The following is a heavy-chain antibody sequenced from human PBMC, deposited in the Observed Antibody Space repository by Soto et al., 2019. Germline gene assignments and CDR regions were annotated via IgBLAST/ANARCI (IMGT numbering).Heavy chain of an antibody. CDR1: GGSIRANY. J-gene: IGHJ4*02. V-gene: IGHV4-59*01. Sequence: SETLSLTCTVAGGSIRANYWSWIRQSPGKGLEWIGYVYYSGSTVYNPSLKSRVSISADTSKNQFSLRLSSVTAADTAVYYCARDDQSCHYGTCSWHFNYWGQGALVTVSS. CDR2: VYYSGST. CDR3: ARDDQSCHYGTCSWHFNY. D-gene: IGHD2-15*01.